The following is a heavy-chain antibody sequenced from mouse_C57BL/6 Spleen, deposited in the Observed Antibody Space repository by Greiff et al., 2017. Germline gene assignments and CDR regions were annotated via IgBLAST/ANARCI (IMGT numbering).Heavy chain of an antibody. CDR3: ARLYYGYEGYYAMDY. Sequence: DVMLVESGGGLVKPGGSLKLSCAASGFTFSSYTMSWVRQTPEKRLEWVATISGGGGNTYYPDSVKGRFTISRDNAKNTLYLQMSSLRSEDTALYYCARLYYGYEGYYAMDYWGQGTSVTVSS. CDR2: ISGGGGNT. CDR1: GFTFSSYT. J-gene: IGHJ4*01. V-gene: IGHV5-9*01. D-gene: IGHD2-2*01.